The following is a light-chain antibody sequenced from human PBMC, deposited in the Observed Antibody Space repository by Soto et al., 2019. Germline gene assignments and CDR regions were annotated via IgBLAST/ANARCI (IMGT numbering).Light chain of an antibody. CDR1: QSVSNNY. V-gene: IGKV3-20*01. CDR3: QQYGTSPRM. Sequence: EIVLTQSLGTLSLSPGDTAALSCRASQSVSNNYLAWYQQKPGQAPRLLIYGASSRATGIPDRFSGSASGTDFTLTISRLEPEDFAVYYCQQYGTSPRMFGQGTKVDIK. J-gene: IGKJ1*01. CDR2: GAS.